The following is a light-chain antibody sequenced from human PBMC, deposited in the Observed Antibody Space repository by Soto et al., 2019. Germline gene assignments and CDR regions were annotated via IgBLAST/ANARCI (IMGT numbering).Light chain of an antibody. CDR3: QQYNNWPFS. V-gene: IGKV3-11*01. J-gene: IGKJ5*01. Sequence: LIQSPATLSFSPGERATLSCRASQSVGSYLAWYQHKPGQPPRLLIYDVSIRATGVPARFSGTGSATDFTLTISGLQSEDSAVYFCQQYNNWPFSFGQGTRLEIK. CDR2: DVS. CDR1: QSVGSY.